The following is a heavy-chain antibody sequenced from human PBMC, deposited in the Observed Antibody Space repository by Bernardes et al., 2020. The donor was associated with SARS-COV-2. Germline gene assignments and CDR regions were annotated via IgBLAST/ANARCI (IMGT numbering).Heavy chain of an antibody. D-gene: IGHD4-17*01. CDR2: IDTNGDP. Sequence: GGSLRLSCAASGFAFRKYDMHWVRQPTGKGLEWVSAIDTNGDPYYPDSLKGRFTISRENGKHSLYLQMNSLRSCETAVYYCARVRRYGTVTTKWYFDLPGRGSLFLVFS. V-gene: IGHV3-13*04. J-gene: IGHJ2*01. CDR1: GFAFRKYD. CDR3: ARVRRYGTVTTKWYFDL.